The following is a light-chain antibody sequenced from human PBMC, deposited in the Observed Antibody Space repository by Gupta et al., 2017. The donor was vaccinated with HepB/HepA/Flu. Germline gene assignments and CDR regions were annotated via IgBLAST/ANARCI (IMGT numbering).Light chain of an antibody. CDR1: SNMVVNQG. CDR3: SAWDSSVSAQE. Sequence: QAGLTQLPSVSKGLRQTATLTCTGNSNMVVNQGAAWLQQHQCHPPKFLSYKNHTRPSWISERFSASRSGNTTSLTITGLQPEDEAKYYYSAWDSSVSAQEVGGVTKLTVL. J-gene: IGLJ2*01. CDR2: KNH. V-gene: IGLV10-54*02.